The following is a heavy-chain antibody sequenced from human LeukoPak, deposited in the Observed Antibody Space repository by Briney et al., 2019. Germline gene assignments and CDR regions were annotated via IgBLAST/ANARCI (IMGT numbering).Heavy chain of an antibody. CDR2: INPNSGGT. J-gene: IGHJ5*02. D-gene: IGHD6-6*01. CDR3: ARIGRIAARPGDWFDP. V-gene: IGHV1-2*02. Sequence: ASVKVSCKSSGYTFTGYYMHWVRQAPGQGLEWMGWINPNSGGTNYAQKFQGRVTMTRDTSISTAYMELSRLRSDDTAVYYCARIGRIAARPGDWFDPWGQGTLVTVSS. CDR1: GYTFTGYY.